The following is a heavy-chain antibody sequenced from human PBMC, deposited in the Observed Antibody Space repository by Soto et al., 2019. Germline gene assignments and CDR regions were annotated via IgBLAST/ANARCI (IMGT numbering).Heavy chain of an antibody. J-gene: IGHJ4*02. V-gene: IGHV1-18*01. CDR1: GYTFTSYG. D-gene: IGHD3-10*01. Sequence: GASVKVSCKASGYTFTSYGISWVRQAPGQGLEWMGWISAYNGNTNYAQKLQGRVTMTTDTSTSTAYMELRSLRSDDTAVYYCARHVLLWFGRQPLDYWGQGTLVTVSS. CDR3: ARHVLLWFGRQPLDY. CDR2: ISAYNGNT.